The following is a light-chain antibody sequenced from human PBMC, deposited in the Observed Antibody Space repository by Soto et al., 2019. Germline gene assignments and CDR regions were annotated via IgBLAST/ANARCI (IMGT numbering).Light chain of an antibody. V-gene: IGKV3-20*01. CDR3: QQYGSSRWT. J-gene: IGKJ1*01. CDR1: QSVSSSY. CDR2: GAS. Sequence: EIVLTQSPGTLYLSPGERATLSCRASQSVSSSYLAWYQQNRGQAPRLLIYGASSRAPGIPDRFGGSGSGTDFTLTISRLEHEDFAVYYCQQYGSSRWTFGQGTKVDIK.